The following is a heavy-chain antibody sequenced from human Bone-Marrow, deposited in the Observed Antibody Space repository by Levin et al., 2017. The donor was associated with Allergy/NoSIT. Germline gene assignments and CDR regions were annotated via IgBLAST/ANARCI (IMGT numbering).Heavy chain of an antibody. CDR1: GFSLSTSGVG. V-gene: IGHV2-5*02. J-gene: IGHJ4*02. CDR3: AHRLEWETFDY. Sequence: QTLSLTCTFSGFSLSTSGVGVGWIRQPPGKALEWLALIYWDDDKRYSPSLKSRLTITKDTSKNQVVLTMTNMDPVDTATYYCAHRLEWETFDYWGQGTLVTVSS. D-gene: IGHD1-26*01. CDR2: IYWDDDK.